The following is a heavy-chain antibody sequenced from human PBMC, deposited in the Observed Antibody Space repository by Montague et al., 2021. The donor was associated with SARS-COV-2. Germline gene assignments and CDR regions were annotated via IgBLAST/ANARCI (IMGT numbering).Heavy chain of an antibody. CDR1: GFTFSSYS. Sequence: SLRLSCAAPGFTFSSYSMNWVRQAPGKGLEWVSSISSSSSYIYYADSVKGRFTISRDNAKNSLYLQMNSLRAEDTAVYYCARDPALYYYYMGVWGKGTTVTVSS. CDR2: ISSSSSYI. V-gene: IGHV3-21*01. CDR3: ARDPALYYYYMGV. J-gene: IGHJ6*03.